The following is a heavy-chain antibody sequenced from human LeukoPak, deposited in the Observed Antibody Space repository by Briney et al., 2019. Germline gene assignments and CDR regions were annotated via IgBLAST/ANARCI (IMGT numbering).Heavy chain of an antibody. CDR1: GFTFNSYA. CDR2: LSDRSDTT. CDR3: AKTSGSYRTHFDY. J-gene: IGHJ4*02. D-gene: IGHD1-26*01. V-gene: IGHV3-23*01. Sequence: PGGSLRLFCAASGFTFNSYAMTWLRQAPGKELEWFSTLSDRSDTTSYEDSLTSRFTISRDNSKNTLYLQMNSLRAEDTAVYYCAKTSGSYRTHFDYWGRGTLVTVSS.